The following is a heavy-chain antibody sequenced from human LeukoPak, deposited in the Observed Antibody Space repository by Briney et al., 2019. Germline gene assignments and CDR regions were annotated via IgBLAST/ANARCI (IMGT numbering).Heavy chain of an antibody. CDR1: GYTFTSYG. D-gene: IGHD6-13*01. J-gene: IGHJ4*02. V-gene: IGHV1-18*01. Sequence: GASVKVSCKASGYTFTSYGISWVRQAPGQGLEWMGWISAYNGNTNYAQKLQGRVTMTTDTSTSTAYMELSSLRFDDTAVYYCARDERTAAAGTEGYFDYWGQGTLVTVSS. CDR3: ARDERTAAAGTEGYFDY. CDR2: ISAYNGNT.